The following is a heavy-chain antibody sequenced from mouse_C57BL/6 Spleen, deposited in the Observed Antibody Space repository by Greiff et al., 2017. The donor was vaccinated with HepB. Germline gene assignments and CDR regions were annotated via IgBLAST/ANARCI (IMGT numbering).Heavy chain of an antibody. D-gene: IGHD1-1*01. CDR1: GFSLTSYA. Sequence: VQLQQSGPGLVAPSQSLSITCTVSGFSLTSYAISWVRQPPGKGLEWLGVIWTGGGTNYNSALKSRLSISKDNSKSQVFLKMNSLQTDDTARYYCARNYYGSSYPLDYWGQGTTLTVSS. CDR3: ARNYYGSSYPLDY. CDR2: IWTGGGT. J-gene: IGHJ2*01. V-gene: IGHV2-9-1*01.